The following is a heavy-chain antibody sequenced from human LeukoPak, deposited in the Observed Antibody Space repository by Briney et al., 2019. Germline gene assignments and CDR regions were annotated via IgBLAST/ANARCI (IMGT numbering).Heavy chain of an antibody. CDR1: GGSISSYY. CDR2: IYYSGST. D-gene: IGHD3-22*01. V-gene: IGHV4-59*12. CDR3: ARVTLGTMIVVVTLGPFDY. Sequence: PSETLSLTCTVSGGSISSYYWSWIRQPPGKGLEWIGYIYYSGSTYYNPSLKSRVTISVDTSKNQFSLKLSSVTAADTAVYYCARVTLGTMIVVVTLGPFDYWGQGTLVTVSS. J-gene: IGHJ4*02.